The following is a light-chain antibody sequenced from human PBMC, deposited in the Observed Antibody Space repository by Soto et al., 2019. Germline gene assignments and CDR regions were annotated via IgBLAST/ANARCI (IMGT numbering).Light chain of an antibody. CDR3: QSYDSSLTGPKVL. Sequence: NFMLTQPHSVSESPGKTVTISCTRSSGSIASNYVQWYQQRPGSAPTTVIYEDNQRPSGVPDRFSGSIDSSSNSASLTISGLKTEDEADYYCQSYDSSLTGPKVLFGGGTKLTVL. CDR2: EDN. J-gene: IGLJ2*01. CDR1: SGSIASNY. V-gene: IGLV6-57*04.